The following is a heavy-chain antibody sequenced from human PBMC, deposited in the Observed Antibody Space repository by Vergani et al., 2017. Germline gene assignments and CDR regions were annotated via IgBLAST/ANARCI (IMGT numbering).Heavy chain of an antibody. CDR2: IYYSGST. CDR3: ASGSLWSQLYYYGMDV. V-gene: IGHV4-61*10. Sequence: QLQLQESGPGLVKPSETLSLTCTVSGGSISSGSYYWSWIRQPAGKGLEWIGYIYYSGSTNYNPSLKSRVTISVDTSKNQFSLKLSSVTAADTAVYYCASGSLWSQLYYYGMDVWGQGTTVTVSS. CDR1: GGSISSGSYY. D-gene: IGHD3-3*01. J-gene: IGHJ6*02.